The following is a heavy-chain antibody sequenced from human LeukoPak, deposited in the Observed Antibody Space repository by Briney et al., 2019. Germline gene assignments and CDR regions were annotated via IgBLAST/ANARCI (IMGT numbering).Heavy chain of an antibody. CDR3: ASAYTGYDIDGLDI. CDR1: GYTFTGYY. CDR2: INPNSGGT. Sequence: VASVKVSCKASGYTFTGYYMHWVRQAPGQGLEWMGWINPNSGGTNYAQKFQGRVTMTRDTSISTAYMELSRLRSDDTAIYYCASAYTGYDIDGLDIWGQGTMVTVSS. D-gene: IGHD5-12*01. J-gene: IGHJ3*02. V-gene: IGHV1-2*02.